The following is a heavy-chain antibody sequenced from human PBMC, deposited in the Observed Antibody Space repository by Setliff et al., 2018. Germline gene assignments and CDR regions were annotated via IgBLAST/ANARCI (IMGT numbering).Heavy chain of an antibody. CDR3: ARNWATAQHYYYGMDV. V-gene: IGHV4-39*01. CDR1: GGSISSRSYY. J-gene: IGHJ6*02. Sequence: PSETLSLTCTVSGGSISSRSYYWGWIRLPPGKRLEWMGTIYYSGSTYYNPSLKSRVTISVDTSKNQFSLKLSSVTAADTAVYYCARNWATAQHYYYGMDVWGQGTTVTVSS. D-gene: IGHD2-21*02. CDR2: IYYSGST.